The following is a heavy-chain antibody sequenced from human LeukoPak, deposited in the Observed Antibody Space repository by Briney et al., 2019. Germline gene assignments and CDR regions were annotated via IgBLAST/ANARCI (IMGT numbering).Heavy chain of an antibody. D-gene: IGHD6-19*01. V-gene: IGHV1-2*06. J-gene: IGHJ4*02. CDR3: ARDREIIAVAGEYYFDY. CDR1: GDTFTGYY. CDR2: INPNSGGT. Sequence: ASVKVSCKTSGDTFTGYYMHWVRQAPGQGLEWMGRINPNSGGTNYAQKFQGRVTMTRDTSISTAYMELSRLRSDDTAVYYCARDREIIAVAGEYYFDYWGQGTLVTGSS.